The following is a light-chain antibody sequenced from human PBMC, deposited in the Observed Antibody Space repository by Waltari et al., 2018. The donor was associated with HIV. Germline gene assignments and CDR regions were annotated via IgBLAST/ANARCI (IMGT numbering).Light chain of an antibody. CDR1: NGDISDHNY. V-gene: IGLV2-8*01. Sequence: QSALTQSPSASGSPGQSVNISCTGANGDISDHNYVSWYQQHSDRPPKLIIFEVTKRPSGVPDRFSCSKSGNTASLFVSGLQPEDEATYFCSSFAGTHKLFGGGTKLTVL. CDR3: SSFAGTHKL. J-gene: IGLJ2*01. CDR2: EVT.